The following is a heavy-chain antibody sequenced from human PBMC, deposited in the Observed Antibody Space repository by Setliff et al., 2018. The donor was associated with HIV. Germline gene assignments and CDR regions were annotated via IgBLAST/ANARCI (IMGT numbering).Heavy chain of an antibody. V-gene: IGHV3-23*01. D-gene: IGHD6-13*01. CDR2: ISGSGGST. CDR3: ARPIAAAGLFDS. J-gene: IGHJ4*02. Sequence: GGSLRLSCAASRFTFSSYAMSWVRQAPGKGLEWVSDISGSGGSTYYADSVKGRFTISRDNAKNSLYLQMNSLRAEDTAVYYCARPIAAAGLFDSWGQGTLVTVSS. CDR1: RFTFSSYA.